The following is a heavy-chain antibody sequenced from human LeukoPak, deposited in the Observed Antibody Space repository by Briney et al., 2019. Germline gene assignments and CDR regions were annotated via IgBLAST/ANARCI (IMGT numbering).Heavy chain of an antibody. CDR2: IYTSGST. J-gene: IGHJ4*02. D-gene: IGHD3-10*01. CDR3: ARDDGGSWSYRWGY. CDR1: GGSVSSYY. V-gene: IGHV4-4*07. Sequence: SETLSLTCNVSGGSVSSYYWSWIRQPAGKGLEWIGRIYTSGSTNYNPSLKSRVTMSVDTSKNQFSLKLSSVTAADTAVYYCARDDGGSWSYRWGYWGQGTLVTVSS.